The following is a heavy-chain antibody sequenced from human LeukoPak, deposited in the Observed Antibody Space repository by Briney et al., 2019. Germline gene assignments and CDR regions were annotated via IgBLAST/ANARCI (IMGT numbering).Heavy chain of an antibody. Sequence: GGSLRLSCAASGFTFSSYGMHWVRQAPGKGLEWVAVIWYDGSNKYYADSVKGRFTISRDNSKNTLYLQMDSLRAEDTAVYYCARGSGVLGSSWYFDLWGRGTLVTVSS. CDR3: ARGSGVLGSSWYFDL. CDR1: GFTFSSYG. CDR2: IWYDGSNK. V-gene: IGHV3-33*01. J-gene: IGHJ2*01. D-gene: IGHD3-10*01.